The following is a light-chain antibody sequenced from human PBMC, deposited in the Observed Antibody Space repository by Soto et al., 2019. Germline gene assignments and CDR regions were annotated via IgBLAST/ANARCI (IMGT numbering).Light chain of an antibody. J-gene: IGKJ1*01. CDR3: QQYGSSPRT. CDR2: GAS. Sequence: EIVLTQSPGTLSLSPGERATLSCRATQSVDSNYLAWYRQKPGQAPRLLIYGASRRATGVPDRFSGVGSGTDFTLTISRLEPEDFAVYYCQQYGSSPRTFGQGTKVDIK. CDR1: QSVDSNY. V-gene: IGKV3-20*01.